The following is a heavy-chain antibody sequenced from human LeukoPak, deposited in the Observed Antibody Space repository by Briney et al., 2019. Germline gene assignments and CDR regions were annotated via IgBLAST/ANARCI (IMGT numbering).Heavy chain of an antibody. J-gene: IGHJ4*02. V-gene: IGHV3-33*01. D-gene: IGHD2-2*01. CDR3: ARSPVGYCSSTSCYEFEY. CDR2: IWYDGSNE. Sequence: GRSLRLSCAASGFTFSSCGMHWVRQAPGKGLEWVAVIWYDGSNEYYADSVKGRFTISRDNSKNTLYLQMNSLRAEDTAVYYCARSPVGYCSSTSCYEFEYWGQGTLVTVSS. CDR1: GFTFSSCG.